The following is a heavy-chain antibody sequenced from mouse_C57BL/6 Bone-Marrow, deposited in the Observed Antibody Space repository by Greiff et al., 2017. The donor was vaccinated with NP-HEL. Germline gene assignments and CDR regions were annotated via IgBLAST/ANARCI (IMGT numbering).Heavy chain of an antibody. CDR2: IDPETGGT. Sequence: QVQLQQSGAELVRPGASVTLSCKASGYTFTDYEMHWVKQTPVHGLEWIGAIDPETGGTTYNQKFKGKAILTADQSSRTADRELRRLAAEDSAVYYCNYEGFAYWGQGTLVTVAA. D-gene: IGHD1-1*01. CDR1: GYTFTDYE. J-gene: IGHJ3*01. V-gene: IGHV1-15*01. CDR3: NYEGFAY.